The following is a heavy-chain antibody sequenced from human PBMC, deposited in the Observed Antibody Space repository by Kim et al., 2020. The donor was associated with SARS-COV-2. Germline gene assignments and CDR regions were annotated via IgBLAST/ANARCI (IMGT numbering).Heavy chain of an antibody. CDR2: IHQSGNI. CDR1: GGSFSGYY. Sequence: SETLSLTCAVYGGSFSGYYWSWIRQPPGKGLEWIGKIHQSGNINYNPSLKSRVTMSIDTSKNQFSLRMTSVTAADTGFYYCARGRAGVVPAPILGIGPHYDSFIMDVWGHGAPVTVSS. V-gene: IGHV4-34*01. D-gene: IGHD2-2*01. CDR3: ARGRAGVVPAPILGIGPHYDSFIMDV. J-gene: IGHJ6*02.